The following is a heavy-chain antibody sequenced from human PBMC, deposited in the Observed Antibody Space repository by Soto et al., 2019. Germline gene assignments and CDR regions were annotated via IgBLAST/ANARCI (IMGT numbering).Heavy chain of an antibody. J-gene: IGHJ4*02. CDR2: VYYSGTT. Sequence: XTLSLPCSVSGGSLSDKTYYWSWIRQPPGKRLEWIWYVYYSGTTNYNPSLKSRVTISVDLSKNRFSLRLSSVTTADTALYYCARTTAVPNTLRSRYFFDYWGQGTLVTVSS. CDR3: ARTTAVPNTLRSRYFFDY. D-gene: IGHD4-17*01. V-gene: IGHV4-61*01. CDR1: GGSLSDKTYY.